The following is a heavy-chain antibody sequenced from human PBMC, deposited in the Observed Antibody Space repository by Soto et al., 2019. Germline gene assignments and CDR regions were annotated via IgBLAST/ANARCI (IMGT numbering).Heavy chain of an antibody. D-gene: IGHD1-26*01. CDR1: GFTFSNYS. V-gene: IGHV3-23*01. Sequence: GGSLRLSCAVSGFTFSNYSINWVRQAPGKGLEWLSYISGNGGITYYADSVKGRFTISRDNSKNTLYLQMNSLRAEDTAVYYCAKDVVVGATPGLGDYYYYYGMDVWGQGTTVTVSS. CDR2: ISGNGGIT. J-gene: IGHJ6*02. CDR3: AKDVVVGATPGLGDYYYYYGMDV.